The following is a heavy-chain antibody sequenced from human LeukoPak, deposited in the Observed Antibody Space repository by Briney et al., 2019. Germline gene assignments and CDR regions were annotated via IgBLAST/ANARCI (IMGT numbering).Heavy chain of an antibody. V-gene: IGHV1-69*05. CDR2: IIPIFGTA. J-gene: IGHJ4*02. D-gene: IGHD2-2*01. CDR3: ARVRSTSGGLGY. Sequence: ASVKVSCKASGGTFSSYAISWVRQAPGHGLEWMGGIIPIFGTANYAQKFQGRVTITTDESTSTAYMELSSLRSEDTAVYYCARVRSTSGGLGYWGQGTLVTVSS. CDR1: GGTFSSYA.